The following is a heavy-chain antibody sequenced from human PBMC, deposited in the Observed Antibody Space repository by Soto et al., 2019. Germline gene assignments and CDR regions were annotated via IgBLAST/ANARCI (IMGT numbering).Heavy chain of an antibody. V-gene: IGHV1-2*02. Sequence: QVQLVQSGAEVKKPGASVKVSCKASGYTFTGYYMHWVRQAPGQGLAWMGWMNPNSGGTNYAQKIQGRVTMTRYTSISTAYMELSRLRSDDTAVYYCARLVFFYGRDVWGQGTTVTVSS. CDR1: GYTFTGYY. J-gene: IGHJ6*02. CDR3: ARLVFFYGRDV. D-gene: IGHD2-2*01. CDR2: MNPNSGGT.